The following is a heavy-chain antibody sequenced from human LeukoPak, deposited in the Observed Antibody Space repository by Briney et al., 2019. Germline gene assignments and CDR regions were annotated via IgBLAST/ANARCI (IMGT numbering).Heavy chain of an antibody. J-gene: IGHJ4*02. D-gene: IGHD1-26*01. V-gene: IGHV3-7*03. CDR2: IVQDGSQK. Sequence: GGSLRLSCAASGFTFSGHWMSWVRQAPGKGLEWAANIVQDGSQKYYVDSVKGRFTISRDNGKNSLYLQMNSLRAEDTAVYYCARNEKWGRDYWGQGTLVTVSS. CDR1: GFTFSGHW. CDR3: ARNEKWGRDY.